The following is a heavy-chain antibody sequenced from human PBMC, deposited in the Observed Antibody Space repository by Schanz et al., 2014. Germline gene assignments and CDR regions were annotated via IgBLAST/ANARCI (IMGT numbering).Heavy chain of an antibody. J-gene: IGHJ6*02. CDR3: AKDIAPLAARPGYGMDV. D-gene: IGHD6-13*01. CDR1: GFTFSSYT. CDR2: ISYDGTNK. V-gene: IGHV3-30*04. Sequence: QVQLVESGGGVVQPGRSLRLSCAASGFTFSSYTMHWVRQAPGTGLEWVAVISYDGTNKYYADSVKGRFTISRDNSKNTLYLQMNSLRAEDTAVYYCAKDIAPLAARPGYGMDVWGQGTTVTVSS.